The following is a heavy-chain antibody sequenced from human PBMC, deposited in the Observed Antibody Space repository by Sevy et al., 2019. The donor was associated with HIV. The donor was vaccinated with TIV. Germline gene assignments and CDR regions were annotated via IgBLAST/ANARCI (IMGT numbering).Heavy chain of an antibody. V-gene: IGHV3-53*01. D-gene: IGHD3-16*02. CDR1: GFTVSSNY. CDR2: IYSGGST. Sequence: GGSLRLSCAASGFTVSSNYMSWVRQAPGKGLEWVSVIYSGGSTYYADSVKGRFTISRDNSKNTLYLQMNSLRAEDTAVYYCARSSPCYDDVWGSYPDFDYWGQGTLVTVSS. CDR3: ARSSPCYDDVWGSYPDFDY. J-gene: IGHJ4*02.